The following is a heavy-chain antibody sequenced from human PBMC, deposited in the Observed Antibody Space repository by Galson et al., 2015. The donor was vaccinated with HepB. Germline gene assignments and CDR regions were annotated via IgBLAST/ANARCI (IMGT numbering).Heavy chain of an antibody. CDR1: GFTFSSYS. CDR3: ARARYYESARNFDY. D-gene: IGHD3-3*01. J-gene: IGHJ4*02. CDR2: ISSSSSTI. Sequence: SLRLSCAASGFTFSSYSMNWVRQAPGKGLEWVSYISSSSSTIYYADSVKGRFTISRDNAKNSLYLQMNSLRAEDTAVYYCARARYYESARNFDYWGQGTLVTVSS. V-gene: IGHV3-48*01.